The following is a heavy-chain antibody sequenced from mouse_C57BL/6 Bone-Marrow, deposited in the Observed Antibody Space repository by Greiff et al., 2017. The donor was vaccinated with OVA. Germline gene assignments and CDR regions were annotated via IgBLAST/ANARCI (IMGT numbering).Heavy chain of an antibody. CDR2: IYPRDGST. CDR3: ARSWGGVFYAMDY. CDR1: GYTFTDHT. V-gene: IGHV1-78*01. J-gene: IGHJ4*01. Sequence: VQLVESDAELVKPGASVKISCKVSGYTFTDHTIHWMKQRPEQGLEWIGSIYPRDGSTKYNEKFKGKATLTADKSSSTAYMQLNSLTSEDSAVSFCARSWGGVFYAMDYWGQGTSLTVSS. D-gene: IGHD4-1*01.